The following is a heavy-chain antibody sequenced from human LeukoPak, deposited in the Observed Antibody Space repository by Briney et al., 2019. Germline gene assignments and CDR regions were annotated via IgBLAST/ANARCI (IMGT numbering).Heavy chain of an antibody. CDR2: IYYTGST. J-gene: IGHJ4*02. CDR3: ARNRDGYNSFDY. V-gene: IGHV4-59*01. CDR1: GGAITNYY. D-gene: IGHD5-24*01. Sequence: SETLSLTCGVSGGAITNYYWNWIRQAPGKGLEWLGYIYYTGSTTYNPSVKSRITISLDTSKKQISLKLRSVTAADTAVYYCARNRDGYNSFDYWGQGTLVTVSS.